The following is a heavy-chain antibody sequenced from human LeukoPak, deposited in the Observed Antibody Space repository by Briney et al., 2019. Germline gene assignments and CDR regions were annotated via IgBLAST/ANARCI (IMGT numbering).Heavy chain of an antibody. V-gene: IGHV4-31*03. D-gene: IGHD3-3*01. CDR2: IYYSGST. CDR3: ARVRSAQLYNWFDP. Sequence: SQTLSLTCTVSGGSISSGGYCWSWIRQHPGKGLEWIGYIYYSGSTYYNPSLKSRVTISVDTSKNQSSLKLSSVTAVDTAVYYCARVRSAQLYNWFDPWGQGTLVTVSS. CDR1: GGSISSGGYC. J-gene: IGHJ5*02.